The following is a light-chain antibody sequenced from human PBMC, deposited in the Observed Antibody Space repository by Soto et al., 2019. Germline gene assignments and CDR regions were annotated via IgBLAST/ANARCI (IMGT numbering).Light chain of an antibody. CDR3: SSYTTSNTVV. J-gene: IGLJ2*01. CDR2: DVT. CDR1: SSDVAAHNF. Sequence: QSALTQPASVSESPGQSITISCTGSSSDVAAHNFVSWYQHHPDKAPKLIIYDVTNRPSGVSNRFSGSKSGITASLTIYGLQAEDEDDYYCSSYTTSNTVVFGGGTKLTVL. V-gene: IGLV2-14*03.